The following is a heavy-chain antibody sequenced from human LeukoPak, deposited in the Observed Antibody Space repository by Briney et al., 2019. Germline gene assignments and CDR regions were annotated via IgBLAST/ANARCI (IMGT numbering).Heavy chain of an antibody. J-gene: IGHJ4*02. CDR2: IIPILGIA. Sequence: ASVKVSCKASGGTFSSYAISWVRQAPGQGLEWMGRIIPILGIANYAQKFQGRVTITADKSTSTAYMELSSLRSEDTAVYYCARDSTSGYELLDYWGQGTLVTVSS. D-gene: IGHD5-12*01. CDR3: ARDSTSGYELLDY. CDR1: GGTFSSYA. V-gene: IGHV1-69*04.